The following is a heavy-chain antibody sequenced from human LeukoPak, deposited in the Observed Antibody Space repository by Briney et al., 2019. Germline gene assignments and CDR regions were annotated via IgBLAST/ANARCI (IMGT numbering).Heavy chain of an antibody. CDR1: GFTFSSYA. D-gene: IGHD3-9*01. CDR2: ISGSGGST. J-gene: IGHJ4*02. CDR3: ANLGWEYYDILTGPRFDY. Sequence: PGGSLRLSCAASGFTFSSYAMSWVRQAPGKGLEWVSAISGSGGSTYYADSVKGRFTISRDNSKNTLYLQMNSLSAEDTAVYYCANLGWEYYDILTGPRFDYWGQGTLVTVSS. V-gene: IGHV3-23*01.